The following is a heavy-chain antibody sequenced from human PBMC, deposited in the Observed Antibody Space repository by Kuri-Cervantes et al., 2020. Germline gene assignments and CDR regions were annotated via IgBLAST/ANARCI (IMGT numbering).Heavy chain of an antibody. V-gene: IGHV4-39*01. J-gene: IGHJ4*02. CDR2: IYYSGST. D-gene: IGHD6-19*01. CDR1: GGSISSSSYY. Sequence: GSLRLSCTVSGGSISSSSYYWGWIRQPPGKGLEWIGSIYYSGSTYYNPSLKSRVTISADTSKNQFSLKVSSVTAADTAVYYCARTGNLAVAGNYWGQGTLVTVSS. CDR3: ARTGNLAVAGNY.